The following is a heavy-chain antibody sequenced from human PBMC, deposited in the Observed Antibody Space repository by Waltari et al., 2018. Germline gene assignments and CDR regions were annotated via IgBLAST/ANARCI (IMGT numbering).Heavy chain of an antibody. CDR3: ARDYVDDFWSGYYDY. V-gene: IGHV1-69*08. CDR2: IIPSLGIA. CDR1: VGTFSSYT. Sequence: QVQLVQSGAEVKKPGSSVKVSCKASVGTFSSYTISWVRQAPGQGLEWRGRIIPSLGIANEAKKCQGRVTITADKATSKAYMELSSLRSEDTAVYYCARDYVDDFWSGYYDYWGQGTLVTVSS. J-gene: IGHJ4*02. D-gene: IGHD3-3*01.